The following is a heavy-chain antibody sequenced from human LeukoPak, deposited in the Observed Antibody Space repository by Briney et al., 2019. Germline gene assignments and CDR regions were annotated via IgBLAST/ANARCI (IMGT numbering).Heavy chain of an antibody. CDR3: ATDRIAVAGTFPFDY. D-gene: IGHD6-19*01. Sequence: ASVKVSCKVSGYTLTELSMHWVRQAPGKGLEWMGGFDPEDGETIYAQKFQGRVTMTEDTSTDTAYVELSSLRSEDTAVYYCATDRIAVAGTFPFDYWGQGTLVTVSS. CDR1: GYTLTELS. J-gene: IGHJ4*02. CDR2: FDPEDGET. V-gene: IGHV1-24*01.